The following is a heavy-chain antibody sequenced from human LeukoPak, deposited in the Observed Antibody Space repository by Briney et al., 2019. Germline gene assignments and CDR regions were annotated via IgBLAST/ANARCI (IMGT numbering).Heavy chain of an antibody. D-gene: IGHD4-17*01. V-gene: IGHV4-39*01. CDR2: IYYSVST. CDR3: ARHDYGDYGPFDC. CDR1: GGSIRSGDYY. J-gene: IGHJ4*02. Sequence: PSETLSLTCTVSGGSIRSGDYYWGWIRQPPGKGLEWIGTIYYSVSTYYNTSLKSRVTIFVDMPNNLFSLKLNSVTAADTAVYYCARHDYGDYGPFDCWGQGALVSVSS.